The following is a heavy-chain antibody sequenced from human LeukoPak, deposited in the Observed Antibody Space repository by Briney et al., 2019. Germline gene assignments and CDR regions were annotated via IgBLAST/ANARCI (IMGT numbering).Heavy chain of an antibody. CDR3: ARGLGSYYGYWYFDL. CDR1: GYTFTSYD. D-gene: IGHD1-26*01. Sequence: ASVKVSXKASGYTFTSYDINWVRQATGQGLEWMGWMNPNSGNTGYAQKFQGRVTMTRNTSISTAYMELSSLRSEDTAVYYCARGLGSYYGYWYFDLWGRGTLVTVSS. J-gene: IGHJ2*01. CDR2: MNPNSGNT. V-gene: IGHV1-8*01.